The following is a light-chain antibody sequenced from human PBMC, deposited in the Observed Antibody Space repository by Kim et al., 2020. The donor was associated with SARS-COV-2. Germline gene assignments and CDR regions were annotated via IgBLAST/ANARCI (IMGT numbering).Light chain of an antibody. CDR3: QHYNKLPLT. CDR1: QSVSSK. Sequence: EIVMTQSPATLSVSPGERATLSCRASQSVSSKLAWYQQKPGQAPRLLIYSVSTRATGIPARFSGSGSGTEFTLTISSLQSEDFVLYYCQHYNKLPLTFGGGTKVDIK. CDR2: SVS. J-gene: IGKJ4*01. V-gene: IGKV3-15*01.